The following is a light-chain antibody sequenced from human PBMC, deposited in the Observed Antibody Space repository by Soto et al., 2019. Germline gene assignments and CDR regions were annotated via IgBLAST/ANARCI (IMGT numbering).Light chain of an antibody. V-gene: IGKV3D-20*02. J-gene: IGKJ5*01. CDR3: QQRSNCPLT. CDR1: QSGSSSY. Sequence: EIVLTQAPGTLSLSPGERATLSCRTSQSGSSSYLAWYQQKPGQAPRLLIYGASSRATCIPDRFSGSVSGTDFTLTISRLEPEDFAVYYCQQRSNCPLTFGQGTRLRL. CDR2: GAS.